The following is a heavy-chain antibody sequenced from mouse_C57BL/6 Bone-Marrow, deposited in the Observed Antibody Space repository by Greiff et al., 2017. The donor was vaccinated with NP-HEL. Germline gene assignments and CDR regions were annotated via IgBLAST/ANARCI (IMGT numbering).Heavy chain of an antibody. Sequence: VQLQQSGPVLVKPGASVKMSCKASGYTFTDYYMNWVKQSHGKSLEWIGVINPYNGGTSYNQKFKGKATLTVDKSSSTAYMELNSLTSEDSAVYYFARKGGGYSSAWFAYWGQGTLVTVSA. V-gene: IGHV1-19*01. CDR1: GYTFTDYY. J-gene: IGHJ3*01. CDR2: INPYNGGT. CDR3: ARKGGGYSSAWFAY. D-gene: IGHD2-3*01.